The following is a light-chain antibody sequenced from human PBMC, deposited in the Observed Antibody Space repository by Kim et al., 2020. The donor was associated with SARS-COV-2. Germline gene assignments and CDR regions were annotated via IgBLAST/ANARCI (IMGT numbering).Light chain of an antibody. CDR2: YDS. J-gene: IGLJ3*02. CDR1: NIGSKS. CDR3: QVWDSSSDHPV. Sequence: PGKTARITCGGNNIGSKSVHWYQQKPGQAPVLVIYYDSDRPSGIPERFSGSNSGNTATLTISRVEAGDEADYYCQVWDSSSDHPVFGGETKLTVL. V-gene: IGLV3-21*04.